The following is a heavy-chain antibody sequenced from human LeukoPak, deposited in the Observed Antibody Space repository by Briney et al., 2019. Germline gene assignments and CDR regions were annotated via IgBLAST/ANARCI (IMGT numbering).Heavy chain of an antibody. D-gene: IGHD2-21*01. CDR1: GFTFSDYY. CDR3: AKFHTPIDAFDI. Sequence: GGSLRLSCAASGFTFSDYYMSWIRQAPGKGLEWVSYISSSGSTIYYADSVKGRFTISRDNAKNSLYLQMNSLRAEDTAVYYCAKFHTPIDAFDIWGQGTMVTVSS. CDR2: ISSSGSTI. V-gene: IGHV3-11*01. J-gene: IGHJ3*02.